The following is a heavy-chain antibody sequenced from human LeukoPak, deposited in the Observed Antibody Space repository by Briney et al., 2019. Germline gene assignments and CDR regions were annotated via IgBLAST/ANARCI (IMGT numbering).Heavy chain of an antibody. Sequence: LPGGSLRLSCAASGFTFSSYGMHWVRQAPGKGLEWVAVISYDGSNKYYADSVKGRFTISRDNSKNTLYLQMNSLRAEDTAVYYCAKELAYDILTGYYDYWGQGTLVTVSS. D-gene: IGHD3-9*01. J-gene: IGHJ4*02. CDR1: GFTFSSYG. V-gene: IGHV3-30*18. CDR3: AKELAYDILTGYYDY. CDR2: ISYDGSNK.